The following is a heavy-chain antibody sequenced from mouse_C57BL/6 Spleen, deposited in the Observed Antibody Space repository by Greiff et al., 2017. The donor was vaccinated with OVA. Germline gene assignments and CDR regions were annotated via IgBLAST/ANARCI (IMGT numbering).Heavy chain of an antibody. CDR3: ARRGYDGSWFDY. V-gene: IGHV1-69*01. Sequence: QVQLQQPGAELVMPGASVKLSCKASGYTFTSYWMHWVKQRPGQGLEWIGEIDPSDSYTNYNQKFKGKSTLTVDKSSSTAYMQLSSLTSEDSAVYYCARRGYDGSWFDYWGQGTLVTVSA. D-gene: IGHD2-2*01. J-gene: IGHJ3*01. CDR2: IDPSDSYT. CDR1: GYTFTSYW.